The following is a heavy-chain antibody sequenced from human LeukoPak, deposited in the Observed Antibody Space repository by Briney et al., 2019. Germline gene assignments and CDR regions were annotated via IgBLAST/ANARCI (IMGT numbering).Heavy chain of an antibody. V-gene: IGHV3-30*02. CDR2: IRYDGSNE. CDR1: GFTFSTYG. Sequence: GGSLRLSSATSGFTFSTYGMNWVRQAPGKGLEWVAFIRYDGSNEYYADSVKGRFTIFRDSSKNTLFLQMNSLRAEDTAVYYCARIIVVVVAAKGDAFDIWGQGTMVTVSS. CDR3: ARIIVVVVAAKGDAFDI. D-gene: IGHD2-15*01. J-gene: IGHJ3*02.